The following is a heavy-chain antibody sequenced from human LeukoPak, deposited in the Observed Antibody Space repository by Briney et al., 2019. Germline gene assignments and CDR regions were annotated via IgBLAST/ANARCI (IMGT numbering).Heavy chain of an antibody. D-gene: IGHD3-10*01. J-gene: IGHJ4*02. V-gene: IGHV3-30*04. CDR1: GFTFSSYA. CDR3: ARFGGAGVDY. CDR2: ISYDGSNK. Sequence: GGSLRLSCAASGFTFSSYAMHWVRQAPGKGLEWVAVISYDGSNKYYADSVKGRFTISRDNSKNTLYLQMNSLRAEDTAVYYCARFGGAGVDYWGQGTLVTVSS.